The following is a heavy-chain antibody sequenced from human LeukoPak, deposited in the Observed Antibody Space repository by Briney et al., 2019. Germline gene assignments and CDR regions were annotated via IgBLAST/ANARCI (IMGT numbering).Heavy chain of an antibody. V-gene: IGHV3-30*02. Sequence: PGGSLRLSCAASGFTFSSYGMHWVRQAPGKGLEWVAFIRYDGSNKYYADSVEGRFTISRDNSKNTLYLRMNSLRAEDTAVYYCAKDSSSLRVPDYFDYWGQGTLVTVSS. CDR3: AKDSSSLRVPDYFDY. CDR1: GFTFSSYG. J-gene: IGHJ4*02. D-gene: IGHD6-6*01. CDR2: IRYDGSNK.